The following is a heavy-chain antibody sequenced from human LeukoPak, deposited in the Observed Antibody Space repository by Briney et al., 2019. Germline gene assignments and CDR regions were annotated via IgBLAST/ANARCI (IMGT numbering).Heavy chain of an antibody. D-gene: IGHD3-9*01. Sequence: PGRSLRLSCSASGFTFSSYSMNWVRQAPGKGLEWVAVIWYDGSNQGYADSVKGRFTISRDNSKNTLYLQMNRLRAEGTAVYYCAREMTGGGDYWGQGTLVTVSS. J-gene: IGHJ4*02. CDR1: GFTFSSYS. CDR3: AREMTGGGDY. CDR2: IWYDGSNQ. V-gene: IGHV3-33*01.